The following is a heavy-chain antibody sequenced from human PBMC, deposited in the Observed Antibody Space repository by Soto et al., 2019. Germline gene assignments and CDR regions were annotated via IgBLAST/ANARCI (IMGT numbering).Heavy chain of an antibody. V-gene: IGHV1-69*13. CDR1: GGTFSSYA. D-gene: IGHD3-16*02. Sequence: SVKVSCKASGGTFSSYAISWVRQAPGQGLEWMGGIIPIFGTANYAQKFQGRVTITADESTSTAYMELSSLRSEDTAVYYCAFDPLYYYYVGGSYLHDYRARRPPDIVSS. CDR2: IIPIFGTA. CDR3: AFDPLYYYYVGGSYLHDY. J-gene: IGHJ4*02.